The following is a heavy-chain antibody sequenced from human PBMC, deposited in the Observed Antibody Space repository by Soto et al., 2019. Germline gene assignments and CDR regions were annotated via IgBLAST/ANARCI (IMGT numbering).Heavy chain of an antibody. D-gene: IGHD2-8*02. Sequence: QVQLQQWGAGLLKPSETLSLTCAVYGGSFSGYYWTWIRQPPGTGLEWIGEINHSGSTNYNPSLKSRFTISVDTSKHQCSLKLTSVTAADTAVYYCARDKITGLFDYWGQGTLVTVSS. V-gene: IGHV4-34*01. CDR3: ARDKITGLFDY. CDR2: INHSGST. J-gene: IGHJ4*02. CDR1: GGSFSGYY.